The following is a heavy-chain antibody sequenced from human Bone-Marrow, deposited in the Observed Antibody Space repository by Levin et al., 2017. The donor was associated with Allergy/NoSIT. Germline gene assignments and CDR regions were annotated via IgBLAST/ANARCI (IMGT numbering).Heavy chain of an antibody. V-gene: IGHV3-7*01. J-gene: IGHJ4*02. CDR1: GFAFSTFY. D-gene: IGHD6-19*01. Sequence: PGGSLRLSCAASGFAFSTFYMSWVRQAPGKGLEWVANIWLAGSEKNYVDSVKGRFTISRDDAKNSLYLQMNSLRDEDTAVYYCARIKEGCSGCRLGNYYFDFWGQGTLVTVSS. CDR2: IWLAGSEK. CDR3: ARIKEGCSGCRLGNYYFDF.